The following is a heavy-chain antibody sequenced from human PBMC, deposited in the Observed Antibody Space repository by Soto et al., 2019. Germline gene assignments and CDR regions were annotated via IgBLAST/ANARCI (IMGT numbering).Heavy chain of an antibody. Sequence: SETLSLTCTVSGGSISSYYWSWIRQPPGKGLEWIGYIYYSGSTNYNPSLKSRVTISVDTSKNQFSLKLSSVTAADTAVYYCAREAEQRKLVRWNWFDHWGQGTLVTVSS. D-gene: IGHD6-6*01. J-gene: IGHJ5*02. V-gene: IGHV4-59*12. CDR1: GGSISSYY. CDR3: AREAEQRKLVRWNWFDH. CDR2: IYYSGST.